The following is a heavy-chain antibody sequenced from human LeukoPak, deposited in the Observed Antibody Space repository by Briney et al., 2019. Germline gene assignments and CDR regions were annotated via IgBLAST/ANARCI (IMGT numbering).Heavy chain of an antibody. J-gene: IGHJ4*02. D-gene: IGHD3-22*01. CDR1: GVSFSSYW. CDR2: IKYDGTHK. CDR3: ASSHDSSGND. Sequence: GGSLRLSCVASGVSFSSYWMAWVRQAPGKGLEWVANIKYDGTHKFYADSVKGRFTISRDNAKNSLFLEMNSLRADDTAVYFCASSHDSSGNDWGQGTLVTVSS. V-gene: IGHV3-7*01.